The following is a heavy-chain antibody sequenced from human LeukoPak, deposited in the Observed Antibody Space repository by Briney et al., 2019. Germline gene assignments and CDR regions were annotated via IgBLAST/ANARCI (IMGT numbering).Heavy chain of an antibody. CDR2: IYYSGST. CDR1: GGSISSSSYY. CDR3: ARARAGGYYYDSSGYYDY. J-gene: IGHJ4*02. V-gene: IGHV4-39*07. Sequence: SETLSLTCTVSGGSISSSSYYWGWIRQPPGKGLEWIGSIYYSGSTNYNPSLKSRVTISVDTSKNQFSLKLSSVTAADTAVYYCARARAGGYYYDSSGYYDYWGQGTLVTVSS. D-gene: IGHD3-22*01.